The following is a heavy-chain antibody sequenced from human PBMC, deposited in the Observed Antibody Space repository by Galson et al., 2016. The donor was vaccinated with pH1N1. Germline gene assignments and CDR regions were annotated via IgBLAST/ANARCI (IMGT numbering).Heavy chain of an antibody. Sequence: SLRLSCAASGFRLSDFEMNWVRQAPGKRPEWISYIGSGGSNIYYADSVKGRFAISRDNGRNSLSLQMNNLGAEDTAVYYCVRERVHCGGGVCSEPLDYWGQGTLVPVSS. CDR1: GFRLSDFE. V-gene: IGHV3-48*03. CDR2: IGSGGSNI. CDR3: VRERVHCGGGVCSEPLDY. D-gene: IGHD2-15*01. J-gene: IGHJ4*02.